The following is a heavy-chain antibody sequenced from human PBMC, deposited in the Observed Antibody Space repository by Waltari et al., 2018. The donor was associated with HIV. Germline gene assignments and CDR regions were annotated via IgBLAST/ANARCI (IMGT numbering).Heavy chain of an antibody. CDR2: VYYSGNT. J-gene: IGHJ5*02. CDR1: GGSISSTSNN. CDR3: ARRYSGYGGRHPWFDT. Sequence: QLKLQESGPGLAKPSETLSLTCIVSGGSISSTSNNWAWIRQPPGKGLEWIGSVYYSGNTYSRPSLKSRVTISVDTSKNQFSLRLGSVTAADTAVYYCARRYSGYGGRHPWFDTWGQGTLVTVSS. D-gene: IGHD5-12*01. V-gene: IGHV4-39*01.